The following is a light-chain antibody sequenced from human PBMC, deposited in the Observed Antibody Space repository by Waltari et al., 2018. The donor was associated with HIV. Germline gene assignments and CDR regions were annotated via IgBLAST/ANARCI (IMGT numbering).Light chain of an antibody. Sequence: EIVLTQSPATLSLSPGERATFSCRASQSVSSYLAWYQQKPGQAPSLLMYDASSRAPGIPARCSGSGSGTDFTLTISSLEPEDFAVYCCQQRSNWKELFAFGPGTKVDIK. CDR1: QSVSSY. CDR2: DAS. V-gene: IGKV3-11*01. J-gene: IGKJ3*01. CDR3: QQRSNWKELFA.